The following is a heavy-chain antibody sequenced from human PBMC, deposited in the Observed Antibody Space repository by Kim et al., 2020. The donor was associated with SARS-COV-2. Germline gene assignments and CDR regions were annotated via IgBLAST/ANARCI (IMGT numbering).Heavy chain of an antibody. CDR3: VKAEISPLVSFYN. D-gene: IGHD2-15*01. J-gene: IGHJ4*02. V-gene: IGHV3-64D*06. Sequence: AESVKGRFTISRDNFKNTRYLRMSSLRAEDTAVYYCVKAEISPLVSFYNWGQGTLVTVSS.